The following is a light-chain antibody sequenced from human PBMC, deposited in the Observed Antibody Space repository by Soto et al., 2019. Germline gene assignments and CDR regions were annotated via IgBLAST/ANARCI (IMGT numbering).Light chain of an antibody. CDR1: QSVSSY. CDR2: DAS. Sequence: EIVLTQSPATLSLSPGESAPLSCRASQSVSSYLAWYQQKPGQAPRLLIYDASNRATGIPARFSGSGSGTDFTLTISSLEPEDFAVYYCQQRSNWPPLTFGGGTKVEI. CDR3: QQRSNWPPLT. J-gene: IGKJ4*01. V-gene: IGKV3-11*01.